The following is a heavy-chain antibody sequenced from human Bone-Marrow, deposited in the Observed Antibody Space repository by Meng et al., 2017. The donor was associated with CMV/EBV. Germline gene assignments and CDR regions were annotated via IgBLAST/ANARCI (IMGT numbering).Heavy chain of an antibody. CDR1: GGSVSSGSYY. V-gene: IGHV4-61*01. J-gene: IGHJ4*02. CDR2: IYYSGST. CDR3: ASLRYDFWSGYSDY. D-gene: IGHD3-3*01. Sequence: SGGSVSSGSYYWSWIRQPTGKGLEWIGYIYYSGSTNYNPSLKSRVTISVDTSKNQFSLKLSSVTAADTAVYYCASLRYDFWSGYSDYWGQGTLVTVSS.